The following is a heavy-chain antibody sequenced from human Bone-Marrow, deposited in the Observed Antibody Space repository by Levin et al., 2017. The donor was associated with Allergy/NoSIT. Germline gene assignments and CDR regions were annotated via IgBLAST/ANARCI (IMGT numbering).Heavy chain of an antibody. CDR2: IVGSGGST. J-gene: IGHJ4*02. CDR1: GFTFSSYA. D-gene: IGHD1-26*01. CDR3: AKDLLPTTGSYFDY. V-gene: IGHV3-23*01. Sequence: GESLKISCAASGFTFSSYAMSWVRQAPGKGLEWVSAIVGSGGSTYYADSVKGRFTISRDNSKNTLWLQMNSLRAEDTAVYYCAKDLLPTTGSYFDYWGQGTLVTVSS.